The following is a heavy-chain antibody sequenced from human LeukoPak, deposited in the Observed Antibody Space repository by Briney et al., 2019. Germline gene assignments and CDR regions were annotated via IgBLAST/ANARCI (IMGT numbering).Heavy chain of an antibody. V-gene: IGHV3-11*03. CDR3: ARVLVVPAAPFDC. Sequence: GGSLRLSCAASGFTLSDYYMSWDRHAPGEWLEWVSYISTSSSYPNYADSVKGRFTISRDNAKTSLYLKMSSLRAEETSVYYCARVLVVPAAPFDCWGQGSLVTDSS. CDR2: ISTSSSYP. D-gene: IGHD2-2*01. CDR1: GFTLSDYY. J-gene: IGHJ4*02.